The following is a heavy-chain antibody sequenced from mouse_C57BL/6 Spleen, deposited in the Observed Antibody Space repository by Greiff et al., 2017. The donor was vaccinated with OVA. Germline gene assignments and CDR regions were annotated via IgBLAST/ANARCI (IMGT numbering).Heavy chain of an antibody. CDR3: ARSDFVYYGNYVYFDY. J-gene: IGHJ2*01. CDR2: INPSSGYT. Sequence: QVQLQQPGTELVKPGASVKLSCKASGYTFTSYWMHWVKQRPGQGLEWIGYINPSSGYTKYNQKFKDKATLTADKSSSTAYMQLSSLTYEDSAVYYCARSDFVYYGNYVYFDYWGQGTTLTVSS. D-gene: IGHD2-1*01. CDR1: GYTFTSYW. V-gene: IGHV1-7*01.